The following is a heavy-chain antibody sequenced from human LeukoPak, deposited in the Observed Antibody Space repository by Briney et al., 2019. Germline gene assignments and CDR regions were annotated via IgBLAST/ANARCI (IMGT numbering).Heavy chain of an antibody. V-gene: IGHV3-30*02. Sequence: GGSLRLSCAASGFAASGFAFSTFGMHWVRQAPGKALEWVAFIRYDGSNKYYADSVKGRFTISRDDSKNTLYLQMNSLRAEDTAAYYCAKGYYFDILSGYSSLDSWGQGTLVTVSS. CDR1: GFAFSTFG. J-gene: IGHJ4*02. D-gene: IGHD3-9*01. CDR3: AKGYYFDILSGYSSLDS. CDR2: IRYDGSNK.